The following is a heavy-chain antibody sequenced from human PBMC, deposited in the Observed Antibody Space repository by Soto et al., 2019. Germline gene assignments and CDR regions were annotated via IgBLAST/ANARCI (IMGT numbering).Heavy chain of an antibody. J-gene: IGHJ4*02. D-gene: IGHD2-2*01. CDR2: ISYDGSNK. V-gene: IGHV3-30*18. Sequence: QVQLVESGGGVVQPGRSLRLSCAASGFTFSSYGMHWVRQAPGKGLEWVAVISYDGSNKYYADSVKGRFTISRDNSKNTLYLQMNSLRAEDTAVYYCAKLGYCSSTSLSCSDWRWEGARFDYWGQGTLVTVSS. CDR1: GFTFSSYG. CDR3: AKLGYCSSTSLSCSDWRWEGARFDY.